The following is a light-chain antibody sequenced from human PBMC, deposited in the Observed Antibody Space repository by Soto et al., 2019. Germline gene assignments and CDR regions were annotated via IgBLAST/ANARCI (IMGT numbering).Light chain of an antibody. V-gene: IGKV3-11*01. J-gene: IGKJ1*01. CDR1: QSCSRY. CDR3: HQRQSWPRT. Sequence: PGGIATLSCRASQSCSRYLAWYQQRPGQAPRLLIYDASIRAAGIPARFSASGTGTDFTLTISDVQPEDFAVYYCHQRQSWPRTFGQGTKVDIK. CDR2: DAS.